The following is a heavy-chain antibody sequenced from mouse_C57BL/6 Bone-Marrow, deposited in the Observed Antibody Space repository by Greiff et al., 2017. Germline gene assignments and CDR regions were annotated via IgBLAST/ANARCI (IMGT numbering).Heavy chain of an antibody. J-gene: IGHJ4*01. CDR1: GYTFTSYG. CDR3: ARSDDGYYGYAMDY. Sequence: QVQLQQSGAELARPGASVKLSCKASGYTFTSYGISWVKQRTGQGLEWIGEIYPRSGNTYYNEKFKGKATLTADKSSSTAYMELRSLTSEDSAVYFGARSDDGYYGYAMDYWGQGTSVTVSS. CDR2: IYPRSGNT. D-gene: IGHD2-3*01. V-gene: IGHV1-81*01.